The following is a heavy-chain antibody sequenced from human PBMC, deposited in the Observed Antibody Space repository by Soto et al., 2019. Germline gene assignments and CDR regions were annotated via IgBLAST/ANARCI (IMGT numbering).Heavy chain of an antibody. J-gene: IGHJ4*02. CDR2: ISAYNGNT. Sequence: ASVKVSCKASGYTFTSYGISWVRQAPGQGLEWMGWISAYNGNTNYAQKLQGRVTMTTDTSTSTAYMELRSLRSDDTAVYYCATSSDSSYYFDSSTVPRDDYWGQVHLATV. CDR1: GYTFTSYG. CDR3: ATSSDSSYYFDSSTVPRDDY. D-gene: IGHD3-22*01. V-gene: IGHV1-18*01.